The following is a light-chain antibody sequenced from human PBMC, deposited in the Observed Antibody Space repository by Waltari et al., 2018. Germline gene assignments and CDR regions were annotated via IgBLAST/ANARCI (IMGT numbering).Light chain of an antibody. J-gene: IGLJ2*01. CDR3: AXXDDSLSGXX. CDR2: RNN. Sequence: SVLTQPPXXSGTPGQRVTXSCSGXXXXXXSNYVYXYQPLPGTAPKLLIYRNNXRPSGVPDRFSGSKSXXXASLAXXGLRSEXXADYYCAXXDDSLSGXXXXGGTKLTVL. CDR1: XXXXXSNY. V-gene: IGLV1-47*01.